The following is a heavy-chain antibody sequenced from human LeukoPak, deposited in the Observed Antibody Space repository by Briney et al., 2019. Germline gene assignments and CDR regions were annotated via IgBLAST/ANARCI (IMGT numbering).Heavy chain of an antibody. D-gene: IGHD3-22*01. J-gene: IGHJ4*02. Sequence: GESLKISCKGSGYSFTIYWIGWVRQMPGKGLEWMGIIYPGDPDTRYSPSFQGQVTISADKSINTAYLQWSSLKASDTAMYYCASALYYYDSSGYYEYYSDYWGQGTLVTVSS. CDR3: ASALYYYDSSGYYEYYSDY. CDR2: IYPGDPDT. V-gene: IGHV5-51*01. CDR1: GYSFTIYW.